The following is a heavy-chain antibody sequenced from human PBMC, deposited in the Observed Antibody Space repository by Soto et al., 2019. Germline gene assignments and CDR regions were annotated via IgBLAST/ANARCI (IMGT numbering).Heavy chain of an antibody. D-gene: IGHD2-15*01. CDR3: VREPEDRVPGDY. CDR1: GYTFTAHR. V-gene: IGHV1-3*01. CDR2: IIVSHDRT. Sequence: VKLVQSGTEVKEPGASVRVSCKASGYTFTAHRLHLALKVPGQGLECMGWIIVSHDRTRYAPQFQGRLTFEKDRIGTTTYMHLTRLTPEDTAVFFCVREPEDRVPGDYCG. J-gene: IGHJ4*01.